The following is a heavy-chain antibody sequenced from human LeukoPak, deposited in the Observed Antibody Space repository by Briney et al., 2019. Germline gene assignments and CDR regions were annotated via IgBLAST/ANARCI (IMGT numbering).Heavy chain of an antibody. J-gene: IGHJ6*03. CDR2: IYTSEST. CDR1: GGSISSGSYY. V-gene: IGHV4-61*02. Sequence: SQTLSLTCTVSGGSISSGSYYWSWIRQPAGKGLEWIGRIYTSESTNYNPSLKSRVSISVDTSKNQFSLKLTSVTAADTAVYYCARDRSSTLYYYYFMDVWGKGTTVTVSS. CDR3: ARDRSSTLYYYYFMDV.